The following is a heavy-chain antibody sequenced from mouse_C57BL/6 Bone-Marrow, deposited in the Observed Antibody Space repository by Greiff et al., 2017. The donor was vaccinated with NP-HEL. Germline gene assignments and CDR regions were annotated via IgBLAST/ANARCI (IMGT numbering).Heavy chain of an antibody. V-gene: IGHV5-9-1*02. CDR3: TRDEGSTHWYFDV. CDR2: ISSGGDYI. D-gene: IGHD1-1*01. J-gene: IGHJ1*03. Sequence: EVMLVESGEGLVKPGGSLKLSCAASGFTFSSYAMSWVRQTPEKRLEWVAYISSGGDYIYYADTVKGRFTISRDNARNTLYLQMSSLKSEDTAMYYCTRDEGSTHWYFDVWGTGTTVTVSS. CDR1: GFTFSSYA.